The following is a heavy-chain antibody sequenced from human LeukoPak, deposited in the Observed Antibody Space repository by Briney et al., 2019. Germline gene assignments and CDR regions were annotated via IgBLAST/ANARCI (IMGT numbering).Heavy chain of an antibody. Sequence: PSETLSLTCAVYGGSFSGYYWRWIRQPPGKGLEWIGEINHSGSTNYNPSLKSRVTISVDTSKNQFSLKLSSVTAADTAVYYCARDHPALYYDYVWGSYRSHLDYWGQGTLVTVSS. D-gene: IGHD3-16*02. V-gene: IGHV4-34*01. CDR1: GGSFSGYY. CDR3: ARDHPALYYDYVWGSYRSHLDY. CDR2: INHSGST. J-gene: IGHJ4*02.